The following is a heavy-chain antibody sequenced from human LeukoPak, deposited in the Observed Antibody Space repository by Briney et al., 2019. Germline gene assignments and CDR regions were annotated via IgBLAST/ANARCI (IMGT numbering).Heavy chain of an antibody. J-gene: IGHJ3*02. V-gene: IGHV1-18*01. Sequence: ASVKVSCKASGYTFTSYGISWVRQAPRQGLEWMGWISAYNGNTNYAQKLQGRVTMTTDTSTSTAYMELRSLRSDDTAVYYCASISGYYLHDAFDIWGQGTMVTVSS. CDR3: ASISGYYLHDAFDI. D-gene: IGHD3-22*01. CDR1: GYTFTSYG. CDR2: ISAYNGNT.